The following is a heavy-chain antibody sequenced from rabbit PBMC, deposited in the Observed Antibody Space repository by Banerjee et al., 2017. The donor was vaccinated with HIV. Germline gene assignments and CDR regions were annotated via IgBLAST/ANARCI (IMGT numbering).Heavy chain of an antibody. CDR1: GFSFSNKYV. CDR3: ARDNDGYRGYDFDL. V-gene: IGHV1S45*01. Sequence: QEQLEESGGDLVKPEGSLTLTCTASGFSFSNKYVMCWVRQAPGKGLEWIACINTSTNSTWYANWAKGRFTISKTSSTTVTLQMTSLTAADTATYFCARDNDGYRGYDFDLWGPGTLVTVS. CDR2: INTSTNST. J-gene: IGHJ4*01. D-gene: IGHD6-1*01.